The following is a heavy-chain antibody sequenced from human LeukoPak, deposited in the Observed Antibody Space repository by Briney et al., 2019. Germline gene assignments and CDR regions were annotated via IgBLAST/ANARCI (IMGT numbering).Heavy chain of an antibody. CDR2: VSWNRGSI. CDR3: ATDILHILGSGSSYMDV. V-gene: IGHV3-9*03. Sequence: PGFSLRLCCAASGFCFDDYAMHRVRQAPGKGREGVAGVSWNRGSIGYAASVKGRFTISRDNVKNYLYLQMNSLRPEDMTLYYCATDILHILGSGSSYMDVWGKGTTVTVSS. J-gene: IGHJ6*03. D-gene: IGHD1-26*01. CDR1: GFCFDDYA.